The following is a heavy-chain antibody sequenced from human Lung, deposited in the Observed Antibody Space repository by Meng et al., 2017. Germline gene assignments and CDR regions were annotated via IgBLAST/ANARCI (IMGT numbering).Heavy chain of an antibody. J-gene: IGHJ4*02. CDR3: ARAEEEYCSGGSCPNFDF. Sequence: QVQLVQSGGEVKKPGALVKASRKASGYIFARYGIFWVRQAPGQGLEWMGWFSGYNGNTNYAQKLQGRVTMTTDTSTSTAYMELRSLRSDDTAVYYCARAEEEYCSGGSCPNFDFWGQGTLVTVSS. D-gene: IGHD2-15*01. CDR2: FSGYNGNT. V-gene: IGHV1-18*01. CDR1: GYIFARYG.